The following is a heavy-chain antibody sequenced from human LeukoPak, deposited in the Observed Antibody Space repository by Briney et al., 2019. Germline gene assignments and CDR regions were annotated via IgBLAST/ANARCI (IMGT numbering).Heavy chain of an antibody. Sequence: PSETLSLTCAVYGGSFGGYYWSWIRQPPGKGLEWIGEINHSGSTNYNPSLKSRVTISVDTSKNRFSLKLSSVTAADTAVYYCAREEERAAYFDYWGQGTLVTVSS. J-gene: IGHJ4*02. CDR3: AREEERAAYFDY. CDR1: GGSFGGYY. V-gene: IGHV4-34*01. CDR2: INHSGST. D-gene: IGHD2-15*01.